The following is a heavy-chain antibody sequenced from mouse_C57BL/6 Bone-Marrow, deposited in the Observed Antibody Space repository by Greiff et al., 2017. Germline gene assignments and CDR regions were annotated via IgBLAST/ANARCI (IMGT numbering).Heavy chain of an antibody. Sequence: QVQLQQSGAELVRPGTSVKVSCKASGYAFTTYLIEWVKQRPGQGLELIGVINPGSGGTNYNEKFKGKATLTADKSSSTAYMQLSSLTSEDSAVYFCARELGWFAYWGQGTLVTVSA. CDR3: ARELGWFAY. CDR1: GYAFTTYL. V-gene: IGHV1-54*01. D-gene: IGHD4-1*01. J-gene: IGHJ3*01. CDR2: INPGSGGT.